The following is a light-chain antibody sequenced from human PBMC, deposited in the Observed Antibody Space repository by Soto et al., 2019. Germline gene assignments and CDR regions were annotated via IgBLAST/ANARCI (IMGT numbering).Light chain of an antibody. V-gene: IGLV2-14*01. Sequence: QSALTQPASVSGSPGQSITISCTGTSNDVGGYNYVSWYLQHPGKAPKLMIYEVSNRPSGVSNRFSGSKSGNTASLAISGLQADDEGDYYCSSFTSKSTLIFGGGTKLTVL. CDR3: SSFTSKSTLI. J-gene: IGLJ2*01. CDR2: EVS. CDR1: SNDVGGYNY.